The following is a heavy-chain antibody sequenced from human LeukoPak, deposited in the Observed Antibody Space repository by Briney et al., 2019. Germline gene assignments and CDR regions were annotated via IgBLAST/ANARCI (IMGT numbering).Heavy chain of an antibody. Sequence: GASVKVSCKASGYTFTGHYIHWVRQAPGQRPEWMGWINPDSGGTNFAQKFQGRVTMTRDTSISTAYMELSRLRSDDTAVYYCARVRPAARTFDYWGQGTLVTVSS. CDR2: INPDSGGT. J-gene: IGHJ4*02. CDR3: ARVRPAARTFDY. V-gene: IGHV1-2*02. D-gene: IGHD2-2*01. CDR1: GYTFTGHY.